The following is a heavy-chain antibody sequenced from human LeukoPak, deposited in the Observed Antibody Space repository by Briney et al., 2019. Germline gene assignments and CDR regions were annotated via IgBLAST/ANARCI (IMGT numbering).Heavy chain of an antibody. Sequence: SVKVSCKASGGTFSDYTINWVRQAPGQGVEWMGRIIPIVDIPNYAQKFQGRVTITADKSTSTAYMELSSLRSEDTAVYYCASLPVDTSMVSDYWGQGTLVTVSS. CDR2: IIPIVDIP. CDR3: ASLPVDTSMVSDY. D-gene: IGHD5-18*01. V-gene: IGHV1-69*02. CDR1: GGTFSDYT. J-gene: IGHJ4*02.